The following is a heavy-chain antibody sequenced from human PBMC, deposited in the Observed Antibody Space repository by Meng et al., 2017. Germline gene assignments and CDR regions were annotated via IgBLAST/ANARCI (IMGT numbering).Heavy chain of an antibody. CDR3: SGHVDY. Sequence: EVQLVESGGGLAQPGGSLRLSCAASGFPFSNAWMTWVRQAPGKGLEWIGRMKSNVDGGTVDYAAAVKGRFFISRDDSENTFYLQMNSLKTEDTAVYYCSGHVDYWGHGTLVTVSS. CDR1: GFPFSNAW. V-gene: IGHV3-15*01. J-gene: IGHJ4*01. CDR2: MKSNVDGGTV.